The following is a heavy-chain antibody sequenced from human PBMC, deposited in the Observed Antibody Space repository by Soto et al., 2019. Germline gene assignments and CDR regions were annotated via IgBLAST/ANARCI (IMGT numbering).Heavy chain of an antibody. Sequence: GESLKISCKASGYSFSSHAIGSVRQMPGKGLEWMGIIYPGDSHTRYSPSFQGQVTISADRSISTAYLQWSSLKVSDTAMYYCARPQAPGIMDAFDIWGQGTMVTVSS. V-gene: IGHV5-51*01. D-gene: IGHD1-20*01. CDR2: IYPGDSHT. J-gene: IGHJ3*02. CDR3: ARPQAPGIMDAFDI. CDR1: GYSFSSHA.